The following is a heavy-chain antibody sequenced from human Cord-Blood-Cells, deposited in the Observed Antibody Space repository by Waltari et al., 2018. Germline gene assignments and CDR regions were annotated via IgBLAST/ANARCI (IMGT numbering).Heavy chain of an antibody. CDR1: GFTFSSYA. CDR2: ISYDGSNK. V-gene: IGHV3-30-3*01. Sequence: GGGVVQPGRSLRLSCAASGFTFSSYAMHWVRQAPGKGLEWVAVISYDGSNKYYADSVKGRFTISRDNSKNTLYLQMNSLRAEDTAVYYCARDPGGLDYWGQGTLVTVSS. CDR3: ARDPGGLDY. D-gene: IGHD5-12*01. J-gene: IGHJ4*02.